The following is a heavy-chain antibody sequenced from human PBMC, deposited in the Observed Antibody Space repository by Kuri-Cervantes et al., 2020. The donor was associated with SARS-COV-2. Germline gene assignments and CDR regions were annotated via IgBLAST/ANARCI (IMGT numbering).Heavy chain of an antibody. CDR3: ALRIVATIGFDY. CDR2: VYYSGTT. CDR1: GGSTSSQSYY. D-gene: IGHD5-12*01. J-gene: IGHJ4*02. Sequence: GSLRLSCTVSGGSTSSQSYYWGWIRQPPGKGLEWIGSVYYSGTTYYNPSLKSRVTISLDTSKNQLSLNLNSVTAADTAVYYCALRIVATIGFDYWGQGTLVTVSS. V-gene: IGHV4-39*01.